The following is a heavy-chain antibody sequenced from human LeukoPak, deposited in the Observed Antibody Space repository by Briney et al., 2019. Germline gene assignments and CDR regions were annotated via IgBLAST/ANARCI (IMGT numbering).Heavy chain of an antibody. D-gene: IGHD6-13*01. CDR2: INHSGST. CDR3: VRESLSSSWFFDY. V-gene: IGHV4-34*01. J-gene: IGHJ4*02. Sequence: SETLSLTCAVCGGSFSGYYWSWIRQPPGKGLEWIGEINHSGSTNYNPSLKSRVTISVDTSKNQFSLKLSSVTAADTAVYYCVRESLSSSWFFDYWGQGTLVTVSS. CDR1: GGSFSGYY.